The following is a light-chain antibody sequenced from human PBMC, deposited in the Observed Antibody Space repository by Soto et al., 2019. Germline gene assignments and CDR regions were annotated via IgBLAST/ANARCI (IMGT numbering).Light chain of an antibody. J-gene: IGKJ4*01. CDR3: QQTYNTIT. Sequence: DIQMTQSPSSLSASVGDRVTITCRASQNINNYLNWYQQKPGKAPKLLISTASTLRSGVPSRFSGSGSGTDFTLTFSSLQPEDFATYYCQQTYNTITFGGGTQVEMK. V-gene: IGKV1-39*01. CDR2: TAS. CDR1: QNINNY.